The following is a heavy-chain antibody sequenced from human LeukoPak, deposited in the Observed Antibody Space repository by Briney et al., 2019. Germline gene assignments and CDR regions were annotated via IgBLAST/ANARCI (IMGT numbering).Heavy chain of an antibody. CDR2: IIPIFGTA. Sequence: SVKVSCKASGGTFSSYAISWVRQAPGQGLEWMGGIIPIFGTANYAQKFQGRVTITADESTSTAYMELSSLRSEDTAVYYCARRAGNFYAFDIWGQGTMVTVSS. CDR3: ARRAGNFYAFDI. V-gene: IGHV1-69*13. D-gene: IGHD6-19*01. J-gene: IGHJ3*02. CDR1: GGTFSSYA.